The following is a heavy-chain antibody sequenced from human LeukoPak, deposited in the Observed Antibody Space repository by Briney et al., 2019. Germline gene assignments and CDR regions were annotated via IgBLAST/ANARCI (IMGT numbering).Heavy chain of an antibody. CDR2: ISGSGGST. V-gene: IGHV3-23*01. J-gene: IGHJ4*02. D-gene: IGHD3-10*01. CDR3: AKSSYYYYGSGSYFDY. Sequence: GGSLRLSCAASGFTFSSYAMSWVRQAPGKGLEWVSAISGSGGSTYYADSVKGRFTISRDNAKNSLYLQMNSLRAEDTALYYCAKSSYYYYGSGSYFDYWGQGTLVTVSS. CDR1: GFTFSSYA.